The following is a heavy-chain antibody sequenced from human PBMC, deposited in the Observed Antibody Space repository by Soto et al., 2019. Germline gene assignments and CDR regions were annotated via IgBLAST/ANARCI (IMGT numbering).Heavy chain of an antibody. CDR2: IWYDGSNK. V-gene: IGHV3-33*01. D-gene: IGHD3-3*01. Sequence: GGSLRLSCAASGFTFSSYGIHWVRQAPGKGLEWVAVIWYDGSNKYYADSVKGRFTISRDNSKNTLYLQMNSLRAEDTAVYYCARNRITIFGVVIRAMDVWGKGTTVTVSS. J-gene: IGHJ6*03. CDR3: ARNRITIFGVVIRAMDV. CDR1: GFTFSSYG.